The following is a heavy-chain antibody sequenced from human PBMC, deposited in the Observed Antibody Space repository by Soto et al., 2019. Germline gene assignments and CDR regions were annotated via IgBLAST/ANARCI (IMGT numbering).Heavy chain of an antibody. J-gene: IGHJ6*02. D-gene: IGHD3-3*01. V-gene: IGHV3-9*01. CDR1: GLTFDDYA. CDR2: ISWNSGTI. Sequence: EVQLVESGGGLVQPGRSLRLSCAASGLTFDDYAFHWVRQVPGKGLEWVSGISWNSGTIGYADSVKGRFTISRDNAKNSLYLQMNSLRAEDTALYYCAKDVTGDFWSGYYGYYYGLEDWGQGTTVTVSS. CDR3: AKDVTGDFWSGYYGYYYGLED.